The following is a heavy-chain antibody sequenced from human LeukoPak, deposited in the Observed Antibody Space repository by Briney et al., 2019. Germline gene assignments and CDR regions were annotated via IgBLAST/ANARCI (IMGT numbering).Heavy chain of an antibody. V-gene: IGHV4-61*01. Sequence: SETLSLTCTVSGGSISSSSYYWSWIRQPPGKGLEWIGYIYYSGSTNYNPSLKSRVTISVDTSKNQFSLKLSSVTAADTAVYYCASSSGSYPLDYWGQGTLVTVSS. CDR2: IYYSGST. D-gene: IGHD3-10*01. CDR1: GGSISSSSYY. J-gene: IGHJ4*02. CDR3: ASSSGSYPLDY.